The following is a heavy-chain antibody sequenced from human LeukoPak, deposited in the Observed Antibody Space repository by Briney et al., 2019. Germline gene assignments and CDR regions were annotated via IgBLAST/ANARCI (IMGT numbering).Heavy chain of an antibody. Sequence: GGSLRLSCAASGFTFSSYWMSWVRPAPGKGLEWVANIKKDVSEKYYVDSVKGRFTISRDNAKNSLYLQMNSLRAEDTAVYYCAREGYGDYRDAFDIWGQGTMVTVSS. V-gene: IGHV3-7*01. CDR1: GFTFSSYW. CDR2: IKKDVSEK. CDR3: AREGYGDYRDAFDI. D-gene: IGHD4-17*01. J-gene: IGHJ3*02.